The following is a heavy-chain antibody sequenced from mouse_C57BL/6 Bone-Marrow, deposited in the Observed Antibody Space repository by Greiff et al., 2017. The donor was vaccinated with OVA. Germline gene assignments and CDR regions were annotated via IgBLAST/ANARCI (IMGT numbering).Heavy chain of an antibody. CDR1: GYTFTSYW. CDR3: ARAGWLLDYFDY. Sequence: QVQLQQPGTELVKPGASVKLSCKASGYTFTSYWMHWVKQRPGQGLEWIGNINPSNGGTNYNEKFKSKATLTVDKSSSTAYMQLSSLTSEDSAVYYRARAGWLLDYFDYWGQGTTLTVSS. J-gene: IGHJ2*01. CDR2: INPSNGGT. D-gene: IGHD2-3*01. V-gene: IGHV1-53*01.